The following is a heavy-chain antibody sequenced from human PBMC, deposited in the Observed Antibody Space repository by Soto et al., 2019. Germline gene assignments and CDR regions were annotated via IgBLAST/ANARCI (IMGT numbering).Heavy chain of an antibody. CDR3: AKDLTRQPAYWLDP. Sequence: APVKGSCKASGFSFNGYYIHLLRPAPGQGLEWMGWINAHSGGTEYAQKFQGRVTLTRDTSIATAYLTLTSLTSDDTALYYCAKDLTRQPAYWLDPWGQGTQVTVSS. D-gene: IGHD3-16*01. CDR1: GFSFNGYY. V-gene: IGHV1-2*02. CDR2: INAHSGGT. J-gene: IGHJ5*02.